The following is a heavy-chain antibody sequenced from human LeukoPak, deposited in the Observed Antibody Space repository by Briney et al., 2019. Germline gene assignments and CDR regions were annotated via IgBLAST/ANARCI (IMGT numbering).Heavy chain of an antibody. CDR1: GFTFSRYD. CDR2: IGISGDT. V-gene: IGHV3-13*01. J-gene: IGHJ4*02. Sequence: GGSLRLSCAASGFTFSRYDMHWVRQTPGKGLEWFSGIGISGDTYYPDSVKGRFTISRDNSKNTLYLQMSSLRAEDTAVYYCAKDGDYYDSSGYPPFDYWGQGTLVTVSS. CDR3: AKDGDYYDSSGYPPFDY. D-gene: IGHD3-22*01.